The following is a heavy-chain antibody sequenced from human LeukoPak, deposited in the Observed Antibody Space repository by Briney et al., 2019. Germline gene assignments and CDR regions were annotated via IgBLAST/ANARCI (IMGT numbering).Heavy chain of an antibody. D-gene: IGHD3-22*01. CDR3: ATGRPRFSPRAHNYDSSGYADY. V-gene: IGHV1-69*13. Sequence: GASVKVSCKASGGTFSSYAISWVRQAPGQGLEWMGGIIPIFGTANYAQKFQGRVTITADESTSTAYMELSSLRSEDTAVYYCATGRPRFSPRAHNYDSSGYADYWGQGTLVTVSS. CDR1: GGTFSSYA. J-gene: IGHJ4*02. CDR2: IIPIFGTA.